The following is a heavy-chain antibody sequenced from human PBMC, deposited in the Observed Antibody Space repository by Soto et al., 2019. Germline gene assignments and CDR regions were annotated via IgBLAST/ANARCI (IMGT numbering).Heavy chain of an antibody. V-gene: IGHV3-23*01. CDR1: GFTFSSHA. J-gene: IGHJ4*02. CDR2: LSDSGDSI. D-gene: IGHD6-13*01. Sequence: EVQLLESGGGLVQPGRSLRLSCTASGFTFSSHAMTWVRQAPGKGLEWVSGLSDSGDSIDYADSVKGRFTIYRDNSMNTLDLQMNTLRVEDTAVYYCAKVSSSWYAGFFDLWGQGTLFTVSS. CDR3: AKVSSSWYAGFFDL.